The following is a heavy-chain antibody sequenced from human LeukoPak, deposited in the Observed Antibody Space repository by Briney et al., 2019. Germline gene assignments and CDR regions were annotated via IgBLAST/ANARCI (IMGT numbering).Heavy chain of an antibody. Sequence: GSLRLSCAASGFTFSSYAMSWVRQPPGKGLEWIGEINHSGSTNYNPSLKSRVAISVDTSKNQFSLKLSSVTAADTAVYYCASYGGNSEYAYWGQGTLVTVSS. J-gene: IGHJ4*02. CDR1: GFTFSSYA. D-gene: IGHD4-23*01. CDR2: INHSGST. CDR3: ASYGGNSEYAY. V-gene: IGHV4-34*01.